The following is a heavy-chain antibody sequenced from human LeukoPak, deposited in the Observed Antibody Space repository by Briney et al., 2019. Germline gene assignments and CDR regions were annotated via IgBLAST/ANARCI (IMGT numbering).Heavy chain of an antibody. J-gene: IGHJ4*02. Sequence: GASVKVSCKASGYTFTSYYMHWVRQAPGQGLEWMGIINPSGSSTSYAQKFQGRVTMTRDTSTSTVYMELSSLRSEDTAVYYCAREAKEDIVVVPAAILYYWGQGTLVTVSS. V-gene: IGHV1-46*01. CDR3: AREAKEDIVVVPAAILYY. CDR1: GYTFTSYY. D-gene: IGHD2-2*02. CDR2: INPSGSST.